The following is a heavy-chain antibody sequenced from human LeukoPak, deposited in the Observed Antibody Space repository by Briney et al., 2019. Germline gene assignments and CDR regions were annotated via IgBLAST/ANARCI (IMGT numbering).Heavy chain of an antibody. J-gene: IGHJ5*02. CDR2: IYHSGST. V-gene: IGHV4-30-2*01. D-gene: IGHD3-22*01. Sequence: SQTLSLTCAVSGGSISSGGYSWSWIRQPPGKGLEWIGYIYHSGSTYYNPSLKSRVTISVDRSKNQFSLKLSSVTAADTAVYYCARVIPGGHYYDSSGDNWFDPWGQGALVTVSS. CDR1: GGSISSGGYS. CDR3: ARVIPGGHYYDSSGDNWFDP.